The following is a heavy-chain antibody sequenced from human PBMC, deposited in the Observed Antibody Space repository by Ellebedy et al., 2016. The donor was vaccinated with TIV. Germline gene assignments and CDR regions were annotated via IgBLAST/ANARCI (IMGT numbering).Heavy chain of an antibody. CDR1: GFSFSSYG. CDR3: ARKGGSLRYYFDH. Sequence: GESLKISCAASGFSFSSYGMHWVRQAPGKGLEWVAVIWYDGRNKNYADSVKGRFTTSRDNSKNTLYLQMDRLRADDTAVYFCARKGGSLRYYFDHWGQGALVTVSS. CDR2: IWYDGRNK. D-gene: IGHD2-15*01. V-gene: IGHV3-33*01. J-gene: IGHJ4*02.